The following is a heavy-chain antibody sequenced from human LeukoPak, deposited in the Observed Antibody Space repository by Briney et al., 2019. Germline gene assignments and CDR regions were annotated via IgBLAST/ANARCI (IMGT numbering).Heavy chain of an antibody. CDR3: AELGITMIGGV. J-gene: IGHJ6*04. V-gene: IGHV3-23*01. D-gene: IGHD3-10*02. CDR2: ISGSDGST. Sequence: GGSLRLSCAASGFTFNRNSMTWVRQAPGTGLEWVSAISGSDGSTYYADSVKGRFTISRDNSKNTLYLQMNSLRAEDTAVYYCAELGITMIGGVWGKGTTVTISS. CDR1: GFTFNRNS.